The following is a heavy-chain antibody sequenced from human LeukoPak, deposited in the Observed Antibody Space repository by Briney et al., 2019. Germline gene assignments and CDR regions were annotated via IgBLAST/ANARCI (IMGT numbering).Heavy chain of an antibody. D-gene: IGHD3-16*01. CDR3: ARGGGLDV. J-gene: IGHJ6*02. Sequence: RGSLRLSCEASGFTFSSYWMNWARQAPGKGLEWVASINHNGNVNYYVDSVKGRFTISRDNAKNSLYLQMSNLRAEDTAVYFCARGGGLDVWGQGATVTVSS. V-gene: IGHV3-7*03. CDR1: GFTFSSYW. CDR2: INHNGNVN.